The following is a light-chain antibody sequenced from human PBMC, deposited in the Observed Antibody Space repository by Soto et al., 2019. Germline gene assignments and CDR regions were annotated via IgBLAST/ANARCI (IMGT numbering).Light chain of an antibody. CDR3: SSYAGSNNYV. CDR2: EVS. Sequence: TQPRWECGSPAEAVAISCTGTSSDVGGYNYVSWYQQHPGKAPKLMIYEVSKRPSGVPDRFSGSKSGNTASLTVSGLQAEDEADYYCSSYAGSNNYVFGTGTKVTVL. J-gene: IGLJ1*01. V-gene: IGLV2-8*01. CDR1: SSDVGGYNY.